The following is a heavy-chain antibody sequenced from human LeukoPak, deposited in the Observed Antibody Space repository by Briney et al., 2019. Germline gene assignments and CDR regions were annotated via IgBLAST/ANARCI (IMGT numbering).Heavy chain of an antibody. J-gene: IGHJ4*02. D-gene: IGHD6-19*01. Sequence: GGSLRLSCAASGFTFSSYAMYWVRQAPGKGLGWVSGIFGSGGSTHYADSVKGRFTISRDNSKNTVYLQMNSLRAEDTAVYYCAKTTTGYSSGRYPGWPVYYWGQGTLVTVSS. CDR3: AKTTTGYSSGRYPGWPVYY. V-gene: IGHV3-23*01. CDR2: IFGSGGST. CDR1: GFTFSSYA.